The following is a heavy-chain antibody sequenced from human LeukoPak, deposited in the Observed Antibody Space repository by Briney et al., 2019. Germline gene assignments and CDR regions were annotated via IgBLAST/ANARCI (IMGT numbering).Heavy chain of an antibody. D-gene: IGHD1-26*01. J-gene: IGHJ4*02. CDR3: ARDSGGPHDY. CDR1: GGSFSGYY. V-gene: IGHV4-34*01. CDR2: INHSGST. Sequence: SETLSLTCAVYGGSFSGYYWSWIRQPPGKGLEWIGEINHSGSTNYNPSLKSRVTISVDTSKNQFSLKLSSVTAADTAVYYCARDSGGPHDYWGQGTLVTVSS.